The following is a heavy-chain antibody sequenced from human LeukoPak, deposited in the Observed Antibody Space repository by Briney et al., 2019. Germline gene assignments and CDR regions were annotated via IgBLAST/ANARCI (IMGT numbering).Heavy chain of an antibody. CDR2: IYYSGNT. V-gene: IGHV4-59*12. CDR1: GGSSSSYY. CDR3: ARDWGVTTVNFWFDP. D-gene: IGHD4-11*01. J-gene: IGHJ5*02. Sequence: SETLSLTCTVSGGSSSSYYWSWIRQPPGKRLEWIGYIYYSGNTYYNPSLKSRVTISLDTSKNQFSLKLSSVTAADTAVYYCARDWGVTTVNFWFDPWGQGTLVTVSS.